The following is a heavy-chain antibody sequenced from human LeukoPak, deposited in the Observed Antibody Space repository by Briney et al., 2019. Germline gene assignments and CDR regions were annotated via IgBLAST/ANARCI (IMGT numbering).Heavy chain of an antibody. CDR1: GFTFSSYA. V-gene: IGHV3-64D*09. CDR3: VKGNHGYSYGYIDY. J-gene: IGHJ4*02. Sequence: PGGSLRLSCSASGFTFSSYAMHWVRQAPGKGLEYVSAISSNVGSTYYADSVKGRFTISRDNSKDTLYLQMSSLRAEDTAVYYCVKGNHGYSYGYIDYWGQGTLVTVSS. CDR2: ISSNVGST. D-gene: IGHD5-18*01.